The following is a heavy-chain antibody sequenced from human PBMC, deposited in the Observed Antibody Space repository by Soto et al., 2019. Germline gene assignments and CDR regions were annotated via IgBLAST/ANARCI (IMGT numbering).Heavy chain of an antibody. CDR1: GFTFSDYS. V-gene: IGHV3-48*02. D-gene: IGHD3-10*01. CDR2: ISSSSSTI. Sequence: EVQLVESGGGLVQPGGSLRLSCAASGFTFSDYSMDWVRQAPGQGLEWVSYISSSSSTIYYADSVKGRFTISRDNAKNSLYLQMTSLRDEDTAVYYCARDAGSWGYWGQGTLVTVSS. J-gene: IGHJ4*02. CDR3: ARDAGSWGY.